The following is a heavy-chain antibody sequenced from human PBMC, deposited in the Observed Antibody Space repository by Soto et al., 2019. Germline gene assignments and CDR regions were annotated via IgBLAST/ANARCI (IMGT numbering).Heavy chain of an antibody. CDR1: GFTFSSYW. D-gene: IGHD1-1*01. CDR3: ALLNSVSGPSYYYYGMDV. V-gene: IGHV3-7*01. CDR2: IKQDGSEK. Sequence: SGGSLRLSCAASGFTFSSYWMSWVRQAPGKGLEWVANIKQDGSEKYYVDSVKGRFTISRDNAKNSLYLQMNGLRAEDTAVYYCALLNSVSGPSYYYYGMDVWGQGTTVTVSS. J-gene: IGHJ6*02.